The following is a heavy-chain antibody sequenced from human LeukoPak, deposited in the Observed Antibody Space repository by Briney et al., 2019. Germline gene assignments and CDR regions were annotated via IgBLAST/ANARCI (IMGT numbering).Heavy chain of an antibody. CDR3: AKDRTVGASYWYFDL. J-gene: IGHJ2*01. CDR2: ISASGGST. CDR1: GFTFSNYA. Sequence: GGSLRLSCAASGFTFSNYAMTWVRQAPGKGLEWVSDISASGGSTYYADSVKGRFTISRDSSRNTLFLHMNTLRAEDTAIYYCAKDRTVGASYWYFDLWGRGTLVTVSS. D-gene: IGHD1-26*01. V-gene: IGHV3-23*01.